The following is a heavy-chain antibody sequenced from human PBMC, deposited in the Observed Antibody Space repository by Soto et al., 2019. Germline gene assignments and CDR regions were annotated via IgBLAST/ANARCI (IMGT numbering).Heavy chain of an antibody. CDR1: GFTFTSDS. Sequence: RASRRLYCAASGFTFTSDSMNWVRQVPGKGLEWVSSISSSSSYIYYADSVKGRFTISRDNAKNSLYLQMNSLRAEDTAVYYCARVQWLVYYGMDVWGQGTTVTVSS. V-gene: IGHV3-21*01. CDR3: ARVQWLVYYGMDV. D-gene: IGHD6-19*01. CDR2: ISSSSSYI. J-gene: IGHJ6*02.